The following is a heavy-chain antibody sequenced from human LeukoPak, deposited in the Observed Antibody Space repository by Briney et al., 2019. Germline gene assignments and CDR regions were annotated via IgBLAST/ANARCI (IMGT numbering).Heavy chain of an antibody. CDR1: GDSISSSY. CDR3: SRGRAAAFDV. D-gene: IGHD5-12*01. J-gene: IGHJ3*01. CDR2: IYYTGST. Sequence: SETLSLTCTVSGDSISSSYWNWIRQPPGKGLEWIGYIYYTGSTNYNPSLRSRVTISVDTSKNQVSLMLSSVTAADTAAYYCSRGRAAAFDVWGQGTMVTVSS. V-gene: IGHV4-59*01.